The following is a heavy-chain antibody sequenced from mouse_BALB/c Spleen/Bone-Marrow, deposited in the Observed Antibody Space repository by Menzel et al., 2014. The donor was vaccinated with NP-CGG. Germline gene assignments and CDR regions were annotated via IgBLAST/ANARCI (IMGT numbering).Heavy chain of an antibody. D-gene: IGHD2-1*01. Sequence: VQLKESGGGLVQPGGSRKLSCAASGFTFSSFGMHWVRQAPEKGLGWVAYISSGSSTIYYADPVKGRFTISRDNPKNTLFLQMTSLRSEDTAMYYCARYGNYFYAMDYWGQGTSVTVSS. J-gene: IGHJ4*01. CDR3: ARYGNYFYAMDY. V-gene: IGHV5-17*02. CDR2: ISSGSSTI. CDR1: GFTFSSFG.